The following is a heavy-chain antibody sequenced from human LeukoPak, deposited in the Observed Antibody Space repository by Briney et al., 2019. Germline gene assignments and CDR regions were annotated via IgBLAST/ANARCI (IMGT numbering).Heavy chain of an antibody. CDR1: GGSIRSGDYY. J-gene: IGHJ3*01. Sequence: SQTLSLTCTVSGGSIRSGDYYWSWIRQPPGKGLECIGYIYYSGNAYYNPSLKGRFTISVDTSENQFSLKLNSVTAADTAVYYCARAYFFGSGSYYAFDVWGQGTVVTVSS. CDR2: IYYSGNA. D-gene: IGHD3-10*01. V-gene: IGHV4-30-4*01. CDR3: ARAYFFGSGSYYAFDV.